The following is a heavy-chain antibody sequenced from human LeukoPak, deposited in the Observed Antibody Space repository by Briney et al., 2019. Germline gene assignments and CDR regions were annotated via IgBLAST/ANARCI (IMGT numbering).Heavy chain of an antibody. J-gene: IGHJ1*01. D-gene: IGHD6-19*01. V-gene: IGHV3-33*06. Sequence: GGSLRLSCAASGFTFSGYAMHWVRQAPGKGLEWVAVIWYDGNIKYYADSVKGRFTISRDNSKNTLYLQMSSLRAEDTAVYYCAKDFGMYSSGWYGQYFQHWGQGTLVTVSS. CDR3: AKDFGMYSSGWYGQYFQH. CDR2: IWYDGNIK. CDR1: GFTFSGYA.